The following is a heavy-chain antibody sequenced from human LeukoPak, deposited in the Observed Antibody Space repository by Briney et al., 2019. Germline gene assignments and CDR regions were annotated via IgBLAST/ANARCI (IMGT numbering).Heavy chain of an antibody. J-gene: IGHJ4*02. Sequence: GGSLRLSCAASGFIFSSHAMHWVRQAPGKGLEWVSAISGSGGSTYYADSVKGRYTISRDNSKDTLYLQMNSLRAEDTAVYYCAKLTTYYFDYWGQGTLVTVSS. V-gene: IGHV3-23*01. D-gene: IGHD4/OR15-4a*01. CDR3: AKLTTYYFDY. CDR2: ISGSGGST. CDR1: GFIFSSHA.